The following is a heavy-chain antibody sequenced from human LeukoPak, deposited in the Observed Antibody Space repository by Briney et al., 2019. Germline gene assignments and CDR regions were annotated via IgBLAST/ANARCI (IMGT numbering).Heavy chain of an antibody. V-gene: IGHV3-21*01. CDR2: IINSWSYI. J-gene: IGHJ3*02. CDR3: ARDVLLGYCTAGSCPTDAFDI. CDR1: GFTFRKYS. D-gene: IGHD2-15*01. Sequence: GALRISRAAFGFTFRKYSKDWVRQAPREGVGGVSTIINSWSYIYYAESVKGRFTISRDNAKNSLYLQMNSLRTEDTAVYYCARDVLLGYCTAGSCPTDAFDIWGQGTMVTVSS.